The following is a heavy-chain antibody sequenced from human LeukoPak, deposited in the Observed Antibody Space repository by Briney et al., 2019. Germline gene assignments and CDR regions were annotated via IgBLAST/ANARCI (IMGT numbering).Heavy chain of an antibody. V-gene: IGHV3-11*01. J-gene: IGHJ4*02. CDR3: ARESYSGSYAFFDY. Sequence: GGSLRLSCTASGFIFSDYYMSWIRQAPGRGLEWVSYISSSGSTIYYADSVKGRFTISRDNAKNSLFLQMNSLRAEDTAVYYCARESYSGSYAFFDYWGQGTLVTVSS. D-gene: IGHD1-26*01. CDR1: GFIFSDYY. CDR2: ISSSGSTI.